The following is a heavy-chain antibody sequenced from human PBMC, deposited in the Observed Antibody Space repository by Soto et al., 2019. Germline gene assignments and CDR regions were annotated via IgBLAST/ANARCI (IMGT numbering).Heavy chain of an antibody. V-gene: IGHV3-23*01. CDR2: ISGSGGST. J-gene: IGHJ4*02. CDR3: AKRHCSGGSCYPTLYYFDY. CDR1: GFSFSSYA. Sequence: GGSPRFSCAASGFSFSSYAMSWFRQAPGKGLEWVSAISGSGGSTYYADSVKGRFTISRDNSKNTLYLQMNSLRAEDTAVYYCAKRHCSGGSCYPTLYYFDYWGQGTLVTVSS. D-gene: IGHD2-15*01.